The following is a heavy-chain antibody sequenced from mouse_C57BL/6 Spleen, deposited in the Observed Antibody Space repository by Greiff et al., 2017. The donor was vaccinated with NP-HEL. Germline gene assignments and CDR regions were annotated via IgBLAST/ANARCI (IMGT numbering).Heavy chain of an antibody. J-gene: IGHJ3*01. V-gene: IGHV2-2*01. D-gene: IGHD4-1*01. CDR2: IWSGGST. Sequence: QVQLKESGPGLVQPSQSLSITCTVSGFSLTSYGVHWVRQSPGKGLEWLGVIWSGGSTDYNAAFISRLSISKDNSKSQVFFKMNSLQADDTAIYYCARFNRDGMAYWGQGTLVTVSA. CDR1: GFSLTSYG. CDR3: ARFNRDGMAY.